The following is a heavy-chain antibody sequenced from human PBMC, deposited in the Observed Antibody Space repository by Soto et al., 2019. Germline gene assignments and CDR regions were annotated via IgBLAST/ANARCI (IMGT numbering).Heavy chain of an antibody. V-gene: IGHV4-30-2*01. D-gene: IGHD3-3*01. Sequence: QLQLQESGSGLVKPSQTLSLTCAVSGGSISSGGYSWSWIRQPPGKGLEWIGYIYHSGSTYYNPSLKSRVTISVDRSKNQFSLKLSSVTAADTAVYYCASSETSTIFGAFDIWGQGTMVTVSS. J-gene: IGHJ3*02. CDR1: GGSISSGGYS. CDR2: IYHSGST. CDR3: ASSETSTIFGAFDI.